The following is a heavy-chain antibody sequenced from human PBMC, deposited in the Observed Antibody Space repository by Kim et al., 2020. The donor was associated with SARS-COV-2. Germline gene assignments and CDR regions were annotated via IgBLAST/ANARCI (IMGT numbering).Heavy chain of an antibody. D-gene: IGHD6-6*01. Sequence: NHIPSLKGRVTMSVDTSKNQFSLKLSSVTAADTAVYYCASGEYSSSGSDYWGQGTLVTVSS. V-gene: IGHV4-4*07. J-gene: IGHJ4*02. CDR3: ASGEYSSSGSDY.